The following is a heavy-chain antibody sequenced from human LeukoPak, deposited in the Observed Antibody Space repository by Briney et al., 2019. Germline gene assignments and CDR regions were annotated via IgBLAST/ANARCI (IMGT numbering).Heavy chain of an antibody. CDR1: GFTFSSYS. CDR2: ISSSSSTI. Sequence: PGGSLRLSCAASGFTFSSYSMNWVRQAPGKGLEWVSYISSSSSTIYYADSVKGRFTISRDNAKNSLYLQMNSLRAEDTAVYYCARDLVTMIRGVSRLGAFDIWGQGTMVTVSS. V-gene: IGHV3-48*01. D-gene: IGHD3-10*01. CDR3: ARDLVTMIRGVSRLGAFDI. J-gene: IGHJ3*02.